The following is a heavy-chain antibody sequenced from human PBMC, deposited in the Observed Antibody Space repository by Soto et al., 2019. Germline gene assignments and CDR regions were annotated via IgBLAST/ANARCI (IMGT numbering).Heavy chain of an antibody. J-gene: IGHJ5*02. D-gene: IGHD3-22*01. CDR1: GGTFSSYA. Sequence: QVQLVQSGAEVKKPGSSVKVSCKASGGTFSSYAISWVRQAPGQGLEWMGGIIPIFGTANYAQKFQGRVTITAAESTSTAYMELSSLRSEDTAVYYCAQSRPYSYYSSGYPNWFDPWGQGTLVTVSS. CDR3: AQSRPYSYYSSGYPNWFDP. CDR2: IIPIFGTA. V-gene: IGHV1-69*01.